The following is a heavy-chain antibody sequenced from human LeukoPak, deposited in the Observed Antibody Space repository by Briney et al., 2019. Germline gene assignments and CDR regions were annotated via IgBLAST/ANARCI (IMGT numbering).Heavy chain of an antibody. D-gene: IGHD3-10*01. CDR3: AILYGSGRYFDY. CDR1: GGSFRGYY. V-gene: IGHV4-34*01. CDR2: INHSGST. J-gene: IGHJ4*02. Sequence: PSETLSLTCAVYGGSFRGYYWSWIRPPPGQGLEWIGEINHSGSTNYNPSLKSRVTISVDTSKNQFSLKLSSVTAADTAVYYCAILYGSGRYFDYWGQGTLVTVSS.